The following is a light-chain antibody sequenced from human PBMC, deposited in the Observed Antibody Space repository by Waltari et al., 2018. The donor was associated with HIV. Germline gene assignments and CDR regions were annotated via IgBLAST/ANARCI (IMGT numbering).Light chain of an antibody. J-gene: IGLJ2*01. Sequence: QSALTPPRSVSGSPGQSVTISCTGTSSDVGGYNYVSWSQQHPGKAPKLMIYDVSKRPSGVPDRFSGSKSGNTASLTISGLQAEDEANYYCCSYAGSYTVVVGGGTKLTVL. CDR3: CSYAGSYTVV. CDR2: DVS. CDR1: SSDVGGYNY. V-gene: IGLV2-11*01.